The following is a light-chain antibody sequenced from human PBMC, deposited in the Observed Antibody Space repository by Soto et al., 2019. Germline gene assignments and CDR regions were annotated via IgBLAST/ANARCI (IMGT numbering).Light chain of an antibody. CDR2: GAS. J-gene: IGKJ1*01. CDR3: HHYNNWPRT. V-gene: IGKV3-15*01. CDR1: QNVNSN. Sequence: EIVITQSPASLSVSPGERATLSCRASQNVNSNLAWYQQKPGQAPRSLIYGASTRATGIPARFSGSGSGTEFTLTISSLQSEDFAVYYCHHYNNWPRTFGQGTKVDIK.